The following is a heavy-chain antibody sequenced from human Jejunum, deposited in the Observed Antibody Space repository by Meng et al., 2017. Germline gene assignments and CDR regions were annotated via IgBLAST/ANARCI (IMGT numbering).Heavy chain of an antibody. CDR1: GGSFSSYY. CDR3: ARDLLGPAIAASGYFDP. D-gene: IGHD5-12*01. V-gene: IGHV4-34*01. CDR2: ISHSGDT. Sequence: QVQLKQWGAGLLKPSETLSLTCVVSGGSFSSYYWSWIRQPPGKGLEWIGEISHSGDTKYNPSLKSRVTMSLDKSKNQFFLDLTSVTAADTAVYYCARDLLGPAIAASGYFDPWGQGTLVTVSS. J-gene: IGHJ5*02.